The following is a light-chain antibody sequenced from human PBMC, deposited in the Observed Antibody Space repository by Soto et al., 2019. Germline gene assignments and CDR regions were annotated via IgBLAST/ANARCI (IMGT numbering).Light chain of an antibody. CDR3: MQAIQTPLT. V-gene: IGKV2-28*01. J-gene: IGKJ4*01. CDR2: LGS. CDR1: QSLLHSNGYNY. Sequence: DIVMTQSPLSLPVTPGEPASISCRSSQSLLHSNGYNYLDWYLQKPGQSPQLLIYLGSNRASWVPDRFSGSGSGTDFTLKISRVEAEDVGVYYCMQAIQTPLTFGGGTKVEIK.